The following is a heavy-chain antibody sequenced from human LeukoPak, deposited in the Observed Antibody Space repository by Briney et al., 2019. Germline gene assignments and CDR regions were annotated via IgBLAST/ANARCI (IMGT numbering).Heavy chain of an antibody. CDR1: GCSISTYY. V-gene: IGHV4-59*01. Sequence: PSETLSVTCTVSGCSISTYYWMWIRQLPGKGLEWIGYIYHSGSTNYNPSLQSRVTISVDTSKNQFSLNLNSVTDADTAVYYCARGGAARLHFQNWGQGTLVTVSS. J-gene: IGHJ1*01. CDR3: ARGGAARLHFQN. D-gene: IGHD6-6*01. CDR2: IYHSGST.